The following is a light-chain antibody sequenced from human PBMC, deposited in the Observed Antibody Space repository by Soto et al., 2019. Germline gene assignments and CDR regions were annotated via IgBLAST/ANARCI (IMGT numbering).Light chain of an antibody. CDR2: DAS. CDR1: QAISSS. J-gene: IGKJ5*01. V-gene: IGKV1-12*01. CDR3: QQAASFPIT. Sequence: DIQMTQSPSSVSAFVGDTVTLTCRASQAISSSLAWYQQKPGKAPNLLMFDASSLQSGVPSRFSGSGSGTDFTLTISGPQPEDFGTYYCQQAASFPITFGQGTRLDI.